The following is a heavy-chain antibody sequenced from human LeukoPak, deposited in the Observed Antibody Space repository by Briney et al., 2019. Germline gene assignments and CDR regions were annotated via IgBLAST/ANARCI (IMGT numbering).Heavy chain of an antibody. D-gene: IGHD2-8*01. Sequence: SETLSLTCSISGGSISINNFWWGWIRQSPGKAVEWVGSVYYSGSTYYNPSLTRRLTMSVDTSKNQFSLKLTSLTAADTAVYYCARGTSFGLMNSDNWGQGTLVIVSP. CDR2: VYYSGST. CDR1: GGSISINNFW. V-gene: IGHV4-39*07. CDR3: ARGTSFGLMNSDN. J-gene: IGHJ4*02.